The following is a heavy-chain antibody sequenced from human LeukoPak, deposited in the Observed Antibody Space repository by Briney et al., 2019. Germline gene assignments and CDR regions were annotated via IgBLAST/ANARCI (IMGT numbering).Heavy chain of an antibody. CDR2: ISGSGGST. J-gene: IGHJ4*02. D-gene: IGHD3-22*01. Sequence: AGGSLRLSCAASGFTFSTYAMTWVRQAPGKGLEWVSTISGSGGSTYYADSVKGRFTISRDNSKNTLYLQMSSLRAEDTAVYYCAKDRDYYDSSGYYYFDYWGQGTLVTVSS. V-gene: IGHV3-23*01. CDR1: GFTFSTYA. CDR3: AKDRDYYDSSGYYYFDY.